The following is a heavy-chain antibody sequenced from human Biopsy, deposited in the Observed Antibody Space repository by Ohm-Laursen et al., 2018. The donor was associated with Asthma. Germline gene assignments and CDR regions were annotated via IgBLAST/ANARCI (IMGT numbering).Heavy chain of an antibody. CDR2: ISGGGPST. Sequence: LSLTCAASGFPFRGFGMTWVRQAPGRGLEWVATISGGGPSTFYAASVKGRFTISSDTLKNTVFLHLSSLRAEDTAVYYCAKESGTVGWHADYLEEWGRGTLVTVSS. D-gene: IGHD6-19*01. V-gene: IGHV3-23*01. CDR1: GFPFRGFG. CDR3: AKESGTVGWHADYLEE. J-gene: IGHJ4*02.